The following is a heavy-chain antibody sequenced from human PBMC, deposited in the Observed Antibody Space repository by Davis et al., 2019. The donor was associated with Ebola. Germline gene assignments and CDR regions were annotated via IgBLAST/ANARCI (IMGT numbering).Heavy chain of an antibody. V-gene: IGHV3-7*01. CDR1: GFTFRTYW. D-gene: IGHD1-26*01. Sequence: GGSLRLSCAASGFTFRTYWMSWVRQSPGKGLEWVAKINQDGSEKYDADSVKGRFTISRDNAKNSLYLQMNSLRAEDTAVYYCARARGSYYYYYYGMDVWGQGTTVTVSS. CDR2: INQDGSEK. J-gene: IGHJ6*02. CDR3: ARARGSYYYYYYGMDV.